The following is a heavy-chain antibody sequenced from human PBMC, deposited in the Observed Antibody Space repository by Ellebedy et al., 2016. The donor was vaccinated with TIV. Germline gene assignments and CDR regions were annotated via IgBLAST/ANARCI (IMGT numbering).Heavy chain of an antibody. CDR3: AREARGLRQKAGGYFQH. D-gene: IGHD4-23*01. V-gene: IGHV1-69*05. CDR1: GGTFSSYA. J-gene: IGHJ1*01. Sequence: AASVKVSCKASGGTFSSYAISWVRQAPGQGLEWMGGIIPIFGTANYAQKLQGRVTMTTDTSTSTAYMELRSLRSDDTAVYYCAREARGLRQKAGGYFQHWGQGTLVTVSS. CDR2: IIPIFGTA.